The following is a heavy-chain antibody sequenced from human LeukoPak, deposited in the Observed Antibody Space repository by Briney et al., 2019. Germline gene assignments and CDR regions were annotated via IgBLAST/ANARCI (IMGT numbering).Heavy chain of an antibody. V-gene: IGHV1-69*13. CDR1: GGTFSSYA. J-gene: IGHJ6*02. Sequence: ASVKVTCKASGGTFSSYAISWVRQAPGQGLEWMGGIIPIFGTANYAQKFQGRVTITADESTSTAYMELSSLRSEDTAVYYCARVRLVPAAATSGYYYGMDVWGQGTTVTVSS. CDR2: IIPIFGTA. CDR3: ARVRLVPAAATSGYYYGMDV. D-gene: IGHD2-2*01.